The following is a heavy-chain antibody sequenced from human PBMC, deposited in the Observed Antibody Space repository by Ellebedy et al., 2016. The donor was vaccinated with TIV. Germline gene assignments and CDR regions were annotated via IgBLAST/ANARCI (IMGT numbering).Heavy chain of an antibody. CDR2: IIPIFGTA. CDR3: AREGVERQGDGMDV. CDR1: GGTFSSYA. V-gene: IGHV1-69*13. Sequence: AASVKVSCKASGGTFSSYAISWVRQAPGQGLEWMGGIIPIFGTANYAQKFQGRVTITADESTSTAYMELSRLRSDDTAVYYCAREGVERQGDGMDVWGQGTTVTVSS. J-gene: IGHJ6*02. D-gene: IGHD1-1*01.